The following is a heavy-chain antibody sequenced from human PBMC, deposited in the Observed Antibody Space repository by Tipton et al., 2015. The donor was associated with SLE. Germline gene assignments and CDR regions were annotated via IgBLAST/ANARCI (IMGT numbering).Heavy chain of an antibody. CDR2: INHSGST. D-gene: IGHD3-22*01. Sequence: TLSLTCAVYGGSFSGYYWSWIRQPPGKGLEWIGEINHSGSTYYNPSLKSRVTISVDTSKNQFSLKLSSVTAADTAVYYCARGLIVVDHWGQGTLVTVSS. CDR1: GGSFSGYY. CDR3: ARGLIVVDH. V-gene: IGHV4-34*01. J-gene: IGHJ4*02.